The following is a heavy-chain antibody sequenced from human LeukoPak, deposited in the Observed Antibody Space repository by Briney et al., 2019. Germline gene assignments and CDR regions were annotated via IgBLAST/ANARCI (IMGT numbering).Heavy chain of an antibody. Sequence: ASVKVSCKASGYTFTGYYMHWVRQAPGQGLEWMGWINPNSGGTNYAQNFQGRVTMTRDTSISTAYMELSRLRSDDTAVYYCARENTYYDVLSGYYSDYWGQGTLVTVSS. J-gene: IGHJ4*02. CDR3: ARENTYYDVLSGYYSDY. D-gene: IGHD3-3*01. CDR1: GYTFTGYY. V-gene: IGHV1-2*02. CDR2: INPNSGGT.